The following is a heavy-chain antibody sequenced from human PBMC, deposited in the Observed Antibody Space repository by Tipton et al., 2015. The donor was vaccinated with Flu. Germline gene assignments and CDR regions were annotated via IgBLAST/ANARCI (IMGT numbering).Heavy chain of an antibody. CDR2: ISHSGST. D-gene: IGHD3-3*01. J-gene: IGHJ4*02. Sequence: LRLSCTVSGASISSSGYYWDWFRQPPGKGLEWIGSISHSGSTYYNPSLKSRVTFSADTSENQFSLKLSSVTAADTAVYYCARHGEYDFWSGYYFDNWSQGILVTVSS. CDR1: GASISSSGYY. V-gene: IGHV4-39*01. CDR3: ARHGEYDFWSGYYFDN.